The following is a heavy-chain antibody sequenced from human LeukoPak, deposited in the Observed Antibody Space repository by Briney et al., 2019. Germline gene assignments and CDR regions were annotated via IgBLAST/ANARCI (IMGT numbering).Heavy chain of an antibody. CDR3: ARAADYRIDQ. D-gene: IGHD3-16*01. CDR1: GFTFSHYW. V-gene: IGHV3-74*01. Sequence: GGSLRLSCAASGFTFSHYWMYWVRQGPGTGLVWVSGINTDGSFTNYADSVVGRFTISRDNAKNTVYLQMNSLRAEDTAVYYCARAADYRIDQWGQGTLVTASS. J-gene: IGHJ4*02. CDR2: INTDGSFT.